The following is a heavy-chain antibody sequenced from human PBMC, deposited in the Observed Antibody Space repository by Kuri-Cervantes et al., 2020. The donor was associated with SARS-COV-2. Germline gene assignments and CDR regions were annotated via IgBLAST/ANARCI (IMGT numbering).Heavy chain of an antibody. J-gene: IGHJ4*02. D-gene: IGHD6-13*01. CDR1: GFTFSSYS. CDR3: ARLSSSWYLDY. V-gene: IGHV3-21*01. Sequence: GESLKISCAASGFTFSSYSMNWVRQAPGKGLEWVSSISSNSSYIYYADSVKGRFTISRDNAKNSLYLQMNSLRAEDTAVYYCARLSSSWYLDYWGQGTLVTVSS. CDR2: ISSNSSYI.